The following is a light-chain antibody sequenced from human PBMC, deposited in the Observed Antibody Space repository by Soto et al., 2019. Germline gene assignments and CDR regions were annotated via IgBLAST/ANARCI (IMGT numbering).Light chain of an antibody. CDR2: EVS. V-gene: IGLV2-23*02. CDR1: SSDVGVSNP. Sequence: QSALTQPASVSGSPGQSITISCTGSSSDVGVSNPVSWYQQHPGKAPKLIIYEVSQRTSGVSNRFSCSKSGNTASLTISGLQSDDGGDYYCCSYANRRRLFGAGTKLTVL. CDR3: CSYANRRRL. J-gene: IGLJ3*02.